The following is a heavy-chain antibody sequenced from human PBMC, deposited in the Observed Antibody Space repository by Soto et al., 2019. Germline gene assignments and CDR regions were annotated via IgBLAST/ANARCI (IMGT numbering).Heavy chain of an antibody. D-gene: IGHD5-18*01. J-gene: IGHJ4*02. CDR1: GFTFDDND. V-gene: IGHV3-20*04. CDR3: ASGGRRVDTGMASSYFDH. Sequence: PGGSLRLTCADSGFTFDDNDMSWVRQAPGKGLEWVSGINWSGGSTGYADSVKGRFIISRDNAKNSLYLQITGLRAEDTALYYCASGGRRVDTGMASSYFDHWGQGTLVTVSS. CDR2: INWSGGST.